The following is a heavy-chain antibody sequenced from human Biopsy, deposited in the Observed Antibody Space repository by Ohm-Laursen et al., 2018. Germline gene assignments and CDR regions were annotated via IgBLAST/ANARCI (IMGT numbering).Heavy chain of an antibody. CDR1: GDSISIYY. D-gene: IGHD1-26*01. V-gene: IGHV4-59*01. CDR2: IYYSGGT. Sequence: TLSLTWNVSGDSISIYYWSWIRQPPGKGLEWIGYIYYSGGTKYNPSLASRVTFSVDMSKSQFSLKLYSVTAADTAVYYCARVEAGTYDALDIWGQGTLVAVSA. J-gene: IGHJ3*02. CDR3: ARVEAGTYDALDI.